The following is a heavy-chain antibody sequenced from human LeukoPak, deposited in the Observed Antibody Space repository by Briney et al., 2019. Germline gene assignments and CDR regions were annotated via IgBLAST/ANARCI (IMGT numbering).Heavy chain of an antibody. J-gene: IGHJ4*02. CDR2: ISGSGGST. CDR3: AKDPGRSGSYPEPDY. CDR1: GFTFSSYA. Sequence: GGSLRLSCAASGFTFSSYAMSWVRQAPGKGLEWVSAISGSGGSTYYADSVKGRFTISRDNSKNTLYLQMNGLRAEDTAVYYCAKDPGRSGSYPEPDYWGQGTLVTVSS. D-gene: IGHD1-26*01. V-gene: IGHV3-23*01.